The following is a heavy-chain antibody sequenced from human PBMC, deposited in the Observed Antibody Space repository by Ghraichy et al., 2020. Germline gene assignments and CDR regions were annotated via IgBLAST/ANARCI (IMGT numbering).Heavy chain of an antibody. J-gene: IGHJ3*02. V-gene: IGHV4-59*01. CDR2: IYYSGST. CDR3: AREARAAFDI. CDR1: GGSISSYY. Sequence: SQTLSLTCTVSGGSISSYYWSWIRQPPGKGLEWIGYIYYSGSTNYNPSLKSRVTISVDTSKNQFSLKLSSVTAADTAVYYCAREARAAFDIWGQGTMVTVSS.